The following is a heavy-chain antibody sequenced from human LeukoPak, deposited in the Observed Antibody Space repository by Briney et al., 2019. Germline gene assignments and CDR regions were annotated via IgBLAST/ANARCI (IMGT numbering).Heavy chain of an antibody. D-gene: IGHD3-22*01. J-gene: IGHJ4*02. CDR3: ARATSGRYDSSGYYAIFDY. CDR1: GGSISNDNYF. CDR2: IYYSGRT. V-gene: IGHV4-39*07. Sequence: SETLSLTCSVSGGSISNDNYFWGWIRQPPGKGLEWIGSIYYSGRTYYNPSLKSRVTISVDTSKNQFSLKLSSVAAADTAVYYCARATSGRYDSSGYYAIFDYWGQGTLVTVSS.